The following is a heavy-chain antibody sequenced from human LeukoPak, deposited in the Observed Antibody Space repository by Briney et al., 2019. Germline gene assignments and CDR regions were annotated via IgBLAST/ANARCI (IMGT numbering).Heavy chain of an antibody. J-gene: IGHJ5*02. D-gene: IGHD3-10*01. CDR1: GYRFTSFF. Sequence: PGESLKISCKGSGYRFTSFFIAWVRQMPGKGLEWMRLIYPGDSDTRYSPSFQGQVTISADKSISTAYLQWSSLKASDTAMYYCARTSITMVRGVIGPGVNWFDPLGPGNPGHRLL. V-gene: IGHV5-51*01. CDR2: IYPGDSDT. CDR3: ARTSITMVRGVIGPGVNWFDP.